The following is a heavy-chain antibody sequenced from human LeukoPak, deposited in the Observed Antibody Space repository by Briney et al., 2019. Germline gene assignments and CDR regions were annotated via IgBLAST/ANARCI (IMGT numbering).Heavy chain of an antibody. D-gene: IGHD3-3*01. CDR3: VRSYDFWSDPNRFDP. V-gene: IGHV4-39*01. CDR2: VYPSGTA. CDR1: GVSISSTTYC. Sequence: PSETLSLTCTVSGVSISSTTYCWAWIRQPPGKGLEWIGCVYPSGTAYYNPSLKSRVTISVGTPKNQFSLKLTSVTAADTAVYYCVRSYDFWSDPNRFDPWGQGTLVTVSS. J-gene: IGHJ5*02.